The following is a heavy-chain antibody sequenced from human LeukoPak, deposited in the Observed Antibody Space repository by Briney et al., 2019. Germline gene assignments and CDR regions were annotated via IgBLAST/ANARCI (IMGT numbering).Heavy chain of an antibody. CDR2: ISGSGGST. CDR1: GFTFSSYA. D-gene: IGHD2-2*01. CDR3: AKAYCSSTSCYGSGFDY. J-gene: IGHJ4*02. Sequence: HAGGSLRLSCAASGFTFSSYAMSWVRQAPGKGLEWVSAISGSGGSTYYADSVKGRFTISRDNSKNTLYLQMNSLRAEDTAVYYCAKAYCSSTSCYGSGFDYWCQGTLVTVSS. V-gene: IGHV3-23*01.